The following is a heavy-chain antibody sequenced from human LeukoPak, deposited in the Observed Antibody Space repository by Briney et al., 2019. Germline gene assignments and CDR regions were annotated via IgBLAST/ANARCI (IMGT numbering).Heavy chain of an antibody. CDR2: IRYDGSAT. D-gene: IGHD5-18*01. CDR3: ATSLDTAAEPY. V-gene: IGHV3-7*01. J-gene: IGHJ4*02. Sequence: GGSLRLSCAASGFSFSTYWMTWVRQAPGKGLEWLANIRYDGSATYYVDSVKGRFTISRDNAKNSLFLQMNSLRVEDTALYYCATSLDTAAEPYWGRGTLVTVSS. CDR1: GFSFSTYW.